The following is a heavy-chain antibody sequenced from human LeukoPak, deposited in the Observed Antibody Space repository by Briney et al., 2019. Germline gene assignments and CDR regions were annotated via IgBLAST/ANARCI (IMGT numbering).Heavy chain of an antibody. CDR2: INPNSGGT. V-gene: IGHV1-2*02. CDR1: GYTFTGYY. D-gene: IGHD3-10*01. J-gene: IGHJ4*02. Sequence: GASVKVSCKASGYTFTGYYMHWVRQAPGQGLEWMGWINPNSGGTNYAQKFQGRVTMTRDTSISTAYMELSRLRSDDTAVYYCAPVAISYGSGSYSFDYWGQGTLVTVSS. CDR3: APVAISYGSGSYSFDY.